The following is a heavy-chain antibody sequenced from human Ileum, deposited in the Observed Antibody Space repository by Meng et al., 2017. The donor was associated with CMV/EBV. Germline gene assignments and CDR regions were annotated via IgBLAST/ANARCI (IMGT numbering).Heavy chain of an antibody. J-gene: IGHJ1*01. CDR2: ISSSGTTI. V-gene: IGHV3-11*01. D-gene: IGHD1-14*01. CDR3: ARERNSYFLH. CDR1: GFTFSDYY. Sequence: GESLKISCAASGFTFSDYYMSWIRQAPGKGLECVSYISSSGTTIYYADSVKGRFTISRDNAKNSLYLQMNSLRAEDTAVYYCARERNSYFLHWGQGTLVTVSS.